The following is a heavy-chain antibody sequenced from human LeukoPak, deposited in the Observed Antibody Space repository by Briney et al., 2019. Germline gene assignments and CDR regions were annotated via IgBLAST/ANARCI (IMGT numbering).Heavy chain of an antibody. CDR1: GGSFSGYY. CDR3: ASLIAARPGRLTNYYYYYYMDV. D-gene: IGHD6-6*01. Sequence: SETLSLTCAVYGGSFSGYYWSWIRQPPGKGLEWIGGINHSGSTNYNPSLKSRVTISVDTSKNQFSLKLSSVTAADTAVYYCASLIAARPGRLTNYYYYYYMDVWGKGTTVTVSS. CDR2: INHSGST. J-gene: IGHJ6*03. V-gene: IGHV4-34*01.